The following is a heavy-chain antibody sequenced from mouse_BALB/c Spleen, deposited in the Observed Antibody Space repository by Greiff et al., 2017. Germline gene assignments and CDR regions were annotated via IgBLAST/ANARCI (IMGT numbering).Heavy chain of an antibody. D-gene: IGHD2-4*01. Sequence: EVQVVESGGGLVKPGGSLKLSCAASGFTFSSYAMSWVRQTPEKRLEWVASISSGGSTYYPDSVKGRFTISRDNARNILYLQMSSLRSEDTAMYYCARGRGSAMITTDSWFAYWGQGTLVTVSA. CDR1: GFTFSSYA. CDR2: ISSGGST. CDR3: ARGRGSAMITTDSWFAY. J-gene: IGHJ3*01. V-gene: IGHV5-6-5*01.